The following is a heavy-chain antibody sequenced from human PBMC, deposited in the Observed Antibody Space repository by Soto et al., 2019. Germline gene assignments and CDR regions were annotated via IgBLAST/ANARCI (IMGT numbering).Heavy chain of an antibody. J-gene: IGHJ6*02. Sequence: GGSLRLSCAASGFTFSSYWMHWVRQAPGKGLVWVSRINSDGSSTSYADSVKGRFTISRDNAKNTLYLQMNSLRAEDTAVYYCARGQSGGDLNYYYYYGMDVCGQGTTVTVSS. V-gene: IGHV3-74*01. CDR2: INSDGSST. CDR3: ARGQSGGDLNYYYYYGMDV. CDR1: GFTFSSYW. D-gene: IGHD4-17*01.